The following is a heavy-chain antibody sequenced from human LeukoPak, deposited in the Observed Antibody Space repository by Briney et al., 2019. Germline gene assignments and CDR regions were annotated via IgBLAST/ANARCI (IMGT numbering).Heavy chain of an antibody. V-gene: IGHV3-23*01. J-gene: IGHJ4*02. CDR1: GFTFSSYA. D-gene: IGHD5-18*01. Sequence: GGSLRLSCAASGFTFSSYAMNWVRQAPGKGLEWVSAISGSGGSTYYADSVKGRFTISRDNSKNTLYLQMNSLRAEDTAVYYCAKGVGEYSYDYGGYWGQGTLVTVSS. CDR2: ISGSGGST. CDR3: AKGVGEYSYDYGGY.